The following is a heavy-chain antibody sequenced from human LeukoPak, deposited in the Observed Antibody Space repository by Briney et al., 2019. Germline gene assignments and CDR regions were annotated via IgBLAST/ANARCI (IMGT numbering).Heavy chain of an antibody. D-gene: IGHD3-16*02. CDR2: INPSGGST. V-gene: IGHV1-46*01. Sequence: EASVKVSCKASGYTFTSYYMHWVRQAPGQGLEWMGIINPSGGSTSYAQKFQGRVTMTRDTSTSTVYMELSSLRSEDTAVYYCAREARGGSYDYVWGSYRYFDSWGQGTLVTVSS. CDR1: GYTFTSYY. J-gene: IGHJ4*02. CDR3: AREARGGSYDYVWGSYRYFDS.